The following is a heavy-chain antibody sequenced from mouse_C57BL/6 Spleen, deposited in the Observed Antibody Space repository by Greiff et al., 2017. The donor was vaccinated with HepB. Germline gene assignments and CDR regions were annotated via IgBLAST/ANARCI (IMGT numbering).Heavy chain of an antibody. J-gene: IGHJ2*01. V-gene: IGHV1-54*01. D-gene: IGHD1-1*01. Sequence: QVQLQQSGAELVRPGTSVKVSCKASGYAFTNYLIEWVKQRPGQGLEWIGVINPGSGGTNYNEKFKGKATLTADKSSSTAYMQLSSLTSEDSAVYFGARKDYYGSGYEDFDYWGQGTTLTVSS. CDR2: INPGSGGT. CDR3: ARKDYYGSGYEDFDY. CDR1: GYAFTNYL.